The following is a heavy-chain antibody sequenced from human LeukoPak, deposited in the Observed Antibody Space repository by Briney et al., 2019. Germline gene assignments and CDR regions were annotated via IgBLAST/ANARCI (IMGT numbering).Heavy chain of an antibody. J-gene: IGHJ4*02. V-gene: IGHV3-48*01. CDR1: GFTVGNSF. CDR3: ARDSSTYAGPPDY. CDR2: IGAAGSTI. Sequence: GGSLRLSCAASGFTVGNSFMTWVRQAPGRGLEWVSYIGAAGSTIYYADSVKGRFTISRDNAKNSLFLQMNSLRAEDTAVYYCARDSSTYAGPPDYWGQGTLVTVSS. D-gene: IGHD2-2*01.